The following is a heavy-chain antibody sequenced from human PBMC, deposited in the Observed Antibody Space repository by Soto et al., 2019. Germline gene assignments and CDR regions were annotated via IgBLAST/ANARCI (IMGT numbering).Heavy chain of an antibody. J-gene: IGHJ5*02. Sequence: ASVKVSCKASGYTFTSYGISWVRQAPGQGLEWMGWISAYNGNTNYAQKLQGRVTMATDTSTSTAYMELRSLRSDDTAVYYCARDRGWLQSNWFDPWGQGTLVTVSS. CDR3: ARDRGWLQSNWFDP. D-gene: IGHD4-4*01. CDR1: GYTFTSYG. V-gene: IGHV1-18*04. CDR2: ISAYNGNT.